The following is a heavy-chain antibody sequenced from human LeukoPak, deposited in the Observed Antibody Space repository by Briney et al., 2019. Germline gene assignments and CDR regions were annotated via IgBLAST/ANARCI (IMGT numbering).Heavy chain of an antibody. Sequence: SGTLSLTSTVSGGSISSYYWSWIRQPPGKGLEWIGYIYYSGSTNYNPSLKSRVTISVDTSKNQFSLKLSSVTAADTAVYYCARGRGSGWYGYGMDVWGQGTTVTVSS. CDR1: GGSISSYY. V-gene: IGHV4-59*01. CDR3: ARGRGSGWYGYGMDV. D-gene: IGHD6-19*01. J-gene: IGHJ6*02. CDR2: IYYSGST.